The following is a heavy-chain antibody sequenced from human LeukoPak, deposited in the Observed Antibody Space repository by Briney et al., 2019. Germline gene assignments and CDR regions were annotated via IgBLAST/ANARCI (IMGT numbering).Heavy chain of an antibody. Sequence: GGSLRLSCAASGFTVSSNYMSWVRQAPGKGLEWVSVIYSGGSTYYADSVKGRFTISRDNSKNTLYLQMNSLRAEDTAVYYCARGGGSSWYIHFDYWGQGTLVTVSS. J-gene: IGHJ4*02. D-gene: IGHD6-13*01. CDR1: GFTVSSNY. CDR2: IYSGGST. CDR3: ARGGGSSWYIHFDY. V-gene: IGHV3-66*01.